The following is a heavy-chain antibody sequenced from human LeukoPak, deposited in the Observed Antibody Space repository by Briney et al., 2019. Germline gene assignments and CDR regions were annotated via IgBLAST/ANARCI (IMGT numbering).Heavy chain of an antibody. V-gene: IGHV4-59*12. D-gene: IGHD5-18*01. J-gene: IGHJ6*03. CDR3: ARATYSYGYDQDYYYYMDV. Sequence: SETLSLTCTVSGGSISSYYWSWIRQPPGKGLEWIGYIDYSGSTNYNPSLKSRVTISVDTSKNQFSLKLSSVTAADTAGYYCARATYSYGYDQDYYYYMDVWGKGTTVTVSS. CDR1: GGSISSYY. CDR2: IDYSGST.